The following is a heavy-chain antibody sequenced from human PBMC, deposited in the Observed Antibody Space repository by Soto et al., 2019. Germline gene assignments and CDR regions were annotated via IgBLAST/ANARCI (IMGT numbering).Heavy chain of an antibody. CDR1: GGSISDTSYF. V-gene: IGHV4-39*07. J-gene: IGHJ3*02. CDR3: ARATYYYDSSGYPTGAFDI. D-gene: IGHD3-22*01. Sequence: SETLSLTCTVSGGSISDTSYFWGWIRQPPGKGLEWIGSFYYSGSTYYNPSLKSRVTISVDTSKNQFSLKLSSVTAADTAVYYCARATYYYDSSGYPTGAFDIWGQGTMVTVSS. CDR2: FYYSGST.